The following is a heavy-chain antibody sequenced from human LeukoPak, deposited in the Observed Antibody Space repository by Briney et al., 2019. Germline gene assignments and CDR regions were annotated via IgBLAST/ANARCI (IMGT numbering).Heavy chain of an antibody. Sequence: SETLSLTCAAYGGSFSGYYWSWIRQPPGKGLEWIGEINHSGSTNYNPSLKSRVTISVDTSKNQFSLKLSSVTAADTAVYYCARGRAPWSGKYPLIGMDVWGQGTTVTVSS. D-gene: IGHD3-3*01. CDR3: ARGRAPWSGKYPLIGMDV. V-gene: IGHV4-34*01. CDR1: GGSFSGYY. CDR2: INHSGST. J-gene: IGHJ6*02.